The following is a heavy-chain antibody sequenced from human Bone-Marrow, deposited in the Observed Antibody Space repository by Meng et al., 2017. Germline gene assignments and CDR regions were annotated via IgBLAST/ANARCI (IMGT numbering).Heavy chain of an antibody. CDR2: IYYGGST. D-gene: IGHD3-10*01. CDR1: GDSISNYY. CDR3: ARVSIGEIGELGHLDS. Sequence: GSLRLSCTVSGDSISNYYWSWIRQPPGKGLEWIGYIYYGGSTIYNPSLRSRVTIFQDTSNNHLSLKLSSVTAADTAVYYCARVSIGEIGELGHLDSWGQGTPVTFAS. V-gene: IGHV4-59*01. J-gene: IGHJ4*02.